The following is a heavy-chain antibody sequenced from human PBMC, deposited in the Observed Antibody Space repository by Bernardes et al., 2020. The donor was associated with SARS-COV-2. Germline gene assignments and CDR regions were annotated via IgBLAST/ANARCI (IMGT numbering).Heavy chain of an antibody. CDR3: AHKPRFSSGWHD. D-gene: IGHD6-19*01. CDR1: GFSLTTSGVG. V-gene: IGHV2-5*02. Sequence: SGPTLVKPTQTLTLTCNFSGFSLTTSGVGVGWIRQPPGKALEWLALIYWDNDKRYSPFLKGRLTVAKDTSKNQVILTMTNMDPVDTATYYCAHKPRFSSGWHDWGQGIQVTVSS. CDR2: IYWDNDK. J-gene: IGHJ4*02.